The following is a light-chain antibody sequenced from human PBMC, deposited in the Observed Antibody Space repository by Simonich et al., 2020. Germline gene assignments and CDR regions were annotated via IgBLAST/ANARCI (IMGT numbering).Light chain of an antibody. V-gene: IGLV2-14*03. CDR2: DVS. CDR1: SSDVGGYNY. J-gene: IGLJ2*01. CDR3: SSYTSSSTLV. Sequence: SALTQPASVSVSPGQSITISCTGTSSDVGGYNYVSWYQHHPGKAPKLMLYDVSKRPTGVSNRFSGSKSGNTASLTISGLQAEDEADYYCSSYTSSSTLVFGGGTKLTVL.